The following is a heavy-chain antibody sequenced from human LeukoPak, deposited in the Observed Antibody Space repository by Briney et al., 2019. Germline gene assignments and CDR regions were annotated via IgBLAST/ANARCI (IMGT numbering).Heavy chain of an antibody. CDR2: IYTSGST. J-gene: IGHJ6*02. Sequence: PSETLSLTCTVSGDSISSGSYYWSWIRQPAGKGLEWIGRIYTSGSTNYNPSLKSRVTISVDTSKNQFSLKLSSVTAADTAVYYCARVNCSGGSCYSGGYGMDVWGQGTTVTVSS. CDR1: GDSISSGSYY. V-gene: IGHV4-61*02. D-gene: IGHD2-15*01. CDR3: ARVNCSGGSCYSGGYGMDV.